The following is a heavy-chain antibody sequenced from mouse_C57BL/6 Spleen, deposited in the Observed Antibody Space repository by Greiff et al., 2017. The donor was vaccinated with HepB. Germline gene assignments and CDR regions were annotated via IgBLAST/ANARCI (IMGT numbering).Heavy chain of an antibody. CDR3: AREGLYYGNWFAY. Sequence: QVQLQQPGAELVKPGASVKMSCKASGYTFTSYWITWVKQRPGQGLEWIGDIYPGSGSTNYNEKFKSKATLTVDTSSSTAYMQLSSLTSEDSAVYYCAREGLYYGNWFAYWGQGTLVTVSA. D-gene: IGHD2-1*01. CDR2: IYPGSGST. V-gene: IGHV1-55*01. J-gene: IGHJ3*01. CDR1: GYTFTSYW.